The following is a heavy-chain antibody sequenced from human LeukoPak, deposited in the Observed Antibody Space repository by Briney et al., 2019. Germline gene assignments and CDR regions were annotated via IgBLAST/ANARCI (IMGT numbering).Heavy chain of an antibody. D-gene: IGHD3-3*01. J-gene: IGHJ4*02. CDR1: GDTLTSYG. CDR3: ARTSDFWSGYTDY. Sequence: ASVKVSCKASGDTLTSYGISWVRQPPGPGLEWMGWINAYNGNTNYAQKLQGRVTMTTDTSTSTAYMELRSLRSDDTAVYYCARTSDFWSGYTDYWGQGTLVTVSS. CDR2: INAYNGNT. V-gene: IGHV1-18*01.